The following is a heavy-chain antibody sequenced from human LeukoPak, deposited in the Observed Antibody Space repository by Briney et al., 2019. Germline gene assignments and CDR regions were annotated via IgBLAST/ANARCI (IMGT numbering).Heavy chain of an antibody. Sequence: ASVKVSCKASGYTFTSYGISWVRQAPGQGLEWMGWISAYNGNTNYAQKLQGRGTMTTDTSTSTAYMELRSLRSDDTAVYYCARSVGYCSSTSCYPADYWGQGTLVTVSS. J-gene: IGHJ4*02. V-gene: IGHV1-18*01. CDR1: GYTFTSYG. CDR2: ISAYNGNT. D-gene: IGHD2-2*01. CDR3: ARSVGYCSSTSCYPADY.